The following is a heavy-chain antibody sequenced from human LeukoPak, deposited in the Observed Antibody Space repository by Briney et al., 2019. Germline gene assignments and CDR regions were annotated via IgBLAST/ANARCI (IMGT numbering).Heavy chain of an antibody. V-gene: IGHV4-61*08. J-gene: IGHJ5*02. Sequence: SETLSLTCTVSGGSISSGGYYWSWIRQPPGKGLEWIGYIYYSGSTNYNPSLKSRVTISVDTSKNQFSLKLSSVTAADTAVYYCARVGAPSYQLERPFWFDPWGQGTLVTVSS. CDR1: GGSISSGGYY. CDR2: IYYSGST. D-gene: IGHD1-1*01. CDR3: ARVGAPSYQLERPFWFDP.